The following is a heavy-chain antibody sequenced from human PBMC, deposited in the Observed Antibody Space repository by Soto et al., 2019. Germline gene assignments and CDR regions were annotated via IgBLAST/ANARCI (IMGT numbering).Heavy chain of an antibody. CDR3: ARDHYYGSGTYPPNDY. J-gene: IGHJ4*02. V-gene: IGHV3-21*01. CDR1: GFTFSSYS. D-gene: IGHD3-10*01. Sequence: GGSLRLSCAASGFTFSSYSMNWVRQAPGKGLEWVSSIDSSSTYIYYADSVKGRFTISRYNAKNSLYLQMNSLRAEDTAVYYCARDHYYGSGTYPPNDYWGQGTLVTVSS. CDR2: IDSSSTYI.